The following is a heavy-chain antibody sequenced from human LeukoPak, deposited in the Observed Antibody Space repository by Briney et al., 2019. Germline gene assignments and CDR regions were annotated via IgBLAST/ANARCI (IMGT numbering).Heavy chain of an antibody. CDR2: IIPIFGTA. CDR3: ARTPIVVVVAATSWGGGVDY. J-gene: IGHJ4*02. V-gene: IGHV1-69*06. CDR1: GGTFSSYA. Sequence: GASVKVSCKASGGTFSSYAIRWVRQAPGQGLEWMGGIIPIFGTANYAQKFQGRVTITADKSTSTAYMELSSLRSEDTAVYYCARTPIVVVVAATSWGGGVDYWGQGTLVTVSS. D-gene: IGHD2-15*01.